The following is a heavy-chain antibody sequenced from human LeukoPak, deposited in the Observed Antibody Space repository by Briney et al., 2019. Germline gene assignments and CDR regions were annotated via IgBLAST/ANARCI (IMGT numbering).Heavy chain of an antibody. D-gene: IGHD6-19*01. Sequence: ASVTVSCKVSGYTLTELSMHWVRQAPGKGLEWMGVFNAEDGETNYAHKFQGRVTITVDTYTDTAYMELSSIRSDDAAVYCCATAGTIVVAGSVGYWGGGSLVTVSS. CDR3: ATAGTIVVAGSVGY. V-gene: IGHV1-24*01. CDR1: GYTLTELS. J-gene: IGHJ4*02. CDR2: FNAEDGET.